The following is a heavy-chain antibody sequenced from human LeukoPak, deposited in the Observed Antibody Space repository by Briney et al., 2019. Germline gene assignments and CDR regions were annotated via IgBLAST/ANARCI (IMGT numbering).Heavy chain of an antibody. V-gene: IGHV1-69*01. Sequence: PQASVKFSCKASGGTFSSYAISWVRQAPGQGLEWMGGIIPIFGTANYAQKFQGRVTITADESTSTAYMELSSLRSEDTAVYYCARATQRGYYDILTGYYSGFDYWGQGTLVTVSS. J-gene: IGHJ4*02. CDR3: ARATQRGYYDILTGYYSGFDY. CDR1: GGTFSSYA. CDR2: IIPIFGTA. D-gene: IGHD3-9*01.